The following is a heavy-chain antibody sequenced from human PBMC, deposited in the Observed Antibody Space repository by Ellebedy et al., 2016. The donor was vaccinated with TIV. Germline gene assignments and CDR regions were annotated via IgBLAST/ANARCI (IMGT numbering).Heavy chain of an antibody. CDR1: GGSISTYY. J-gene: IGHJ5*02. D-gene: IGHD1-26*01. V-gene: IGHV4-59*12. CDR2: ISYIGTT. CDR3: AKDQKVGAELVFNWFDP. Sequence: SETLSLTCTVSGGSISTYYWSWIRQPPGKGLEWIGYISYIGTTNYNPSLKSRVAMSLDTSKNQFSLKLSSVTAADTAVYYCAKDQKVGAELVFNWFDPWGQGTLVTVSS.